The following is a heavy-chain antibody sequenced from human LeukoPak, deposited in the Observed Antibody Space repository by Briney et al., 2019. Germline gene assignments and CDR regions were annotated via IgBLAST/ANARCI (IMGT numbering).Heavy chain of an antibody. CDR2: IYHSGST. CDR1: GVSISGSGHY. CDR3: ARHRTYDSGSLWSFDH. D-gene: IGHD3-10*01. Sequence: PSETLSLTCAVSGVSISGSGHYWGWIRQPPGKGLEWIGNIYHSGSTYYNASLQSRVTISIDTSKNQFSLKLRSVTAADTAVYYCARHRTYDSGSLWSFDHWGQGTLVTVSS. V-gene: IGHV4-39*01. J-gene: IGHJ4*02.